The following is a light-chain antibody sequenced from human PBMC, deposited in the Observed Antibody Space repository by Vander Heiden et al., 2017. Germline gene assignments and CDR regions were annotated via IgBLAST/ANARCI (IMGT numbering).Light chain of an antibody. V-gene: IGKV1-5*03. CDR1: QSISSW. CDR3: QQYNSYRT. Sequence: DIQMTQSPSTLSASVGDRVTITCRASQSISSWLAWYQQKPGKAPKLLIYKASSLESGVPSRFSGSGSGTEFTLTISSLQPDDFATYYGQQYNSYRTFDQGTKVEI. J-gene: IGKJ1*01. CDR2: KAS.